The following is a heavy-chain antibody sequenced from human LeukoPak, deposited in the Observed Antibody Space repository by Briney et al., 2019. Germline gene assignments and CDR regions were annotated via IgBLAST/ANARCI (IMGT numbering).Heavy chain of an antibody. CDR2: IYYSWGM. D-gene: IGHD1-1*01. V-gene: IGHV4-38-2*01. CDR1: GCSITSDYF. Sequence: SETLSLTCDGSGCSITSDYFWGWIRQPPGKGREWVATIYYSWGMYFNPSLKSRVTISLDASKNQYSLKMTSLTAADTAIYYCARNVTAGFFDYWGQGILVTVSS. J-gene: IGHJ4*02. CDR3: ARNVTAGFFDY.